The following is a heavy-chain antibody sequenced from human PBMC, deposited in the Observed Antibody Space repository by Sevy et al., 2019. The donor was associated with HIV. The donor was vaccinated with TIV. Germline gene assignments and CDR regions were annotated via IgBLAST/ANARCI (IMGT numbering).Heavy chain of an antibody. CDR3: ARDLYSGSYYQNY. J-gene: IGHJ4*02. D-gene: IGHD1-26*01. Sequence: GGSLRLSCAASGFTLSNYWMSWVRQAPGKGLEWVANIKQDGSDKYYVDSVKGRFTISRDNAKNSLYLQMNSLRAEDTAVYYCARDLYSGSYYQNYWGQGTLVTVSS. CDR1: GFTLSNYW. CDR2: IKQDGSDK. V-gene: IGHV3-7*01.